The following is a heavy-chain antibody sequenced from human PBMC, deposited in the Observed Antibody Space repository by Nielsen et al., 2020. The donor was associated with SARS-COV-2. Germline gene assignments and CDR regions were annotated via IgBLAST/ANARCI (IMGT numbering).Heavy chain of an antibody. D-gene: IGHD6-13*01. J-gene: IGHJ4*02. CDR2: IDPSDSYT. Sequence: GESLTISCKGSGYSFTSYWISWVRQMPGKGLEWMGRIDPSDSYTNYSPSFQGHVTISADKSISTAYLQWSSLKASDTAMYYCARSPGSSWSIDYWGQGTLVTVSS. CDR1: GYSFTSYW. V-gene: IGHV5-10-1*01. CDR3: ARSPGSSWSIDY.